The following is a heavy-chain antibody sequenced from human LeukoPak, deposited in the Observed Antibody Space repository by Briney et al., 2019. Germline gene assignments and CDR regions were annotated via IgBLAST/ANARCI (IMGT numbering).Heavy chain of an antibody. CDR2: IYYSGST. CDR1: GGSISSYH. V-gene: IGHV4-59*08. J-gene: IGHJ5*02. D-gene: IGHD2-15*01. Sequence: PSETLSLTCTVSGGSISSYHWSWIRQPPGKGLEWIGYIYYSGSTNYNPSLKSRVTISVDTSKNQFSLKLSSVAAADTAVYYCARLSGPRGNQNNWFDPWGQGTLVTVSS. CDR3: ARLSGPRGNQNNWFDP.